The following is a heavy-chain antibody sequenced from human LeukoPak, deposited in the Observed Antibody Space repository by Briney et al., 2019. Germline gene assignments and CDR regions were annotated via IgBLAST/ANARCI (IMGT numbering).Heavy chain of an antibody. Sequence: GRSLRLSCAASGFTFSSYGMHWVRQAPGKGLEWVAFIRYDGSNKYYADSVKGRFTISRDNSKNTLYLQMNSLRAEDTAVYYCAKVCTVTTCSDYWGQGTLVTVSS. CDR1: GFTFSSYG. V-gene: IGHV3-30*02. D-gene: IGHD4-11*01. CDR3: AKVCTVTTCSDY. J-gene: IGHJ4*02. CDR2: IRYDGSNK.